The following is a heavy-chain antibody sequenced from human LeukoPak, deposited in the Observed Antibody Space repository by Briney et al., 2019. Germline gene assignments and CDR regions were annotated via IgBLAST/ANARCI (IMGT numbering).Heavy chain of an antibody. CDR3: ARGRADIYYYYYMDV. V-gene: IGHV1-69*06. CDR2: IIPIFGTA. D-gene: IGHD6-19*01. CDR1: GYTFTSYA. J-gene: IGHJ6*03. Sequence: ASVKVSRKASGYTFTSYAMNWVRQAPGQGLEWMGGIIPIFGTANYAQKFQGRVTITADKSTSTAYMELSSLRSEDMAVYYCARGRADIYYYYYMDVWGKGTTVTVSS.